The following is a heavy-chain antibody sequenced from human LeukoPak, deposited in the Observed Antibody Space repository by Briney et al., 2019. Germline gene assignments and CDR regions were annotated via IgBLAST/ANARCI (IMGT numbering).Heavy chain of an antibody. V-gene: IGHV4-38-2*02. J-gene: IGHJ4*02. CDR3: AREHSSGYYFDY. CDR1: GYSISSGYY. CDR2: IYHSGRT. Sequence: SETLSLTCTVSGYSISSGYYWGWIRQPPGKGLEWIGSIYHSGRTYYNPSLKSRVTISVDTSKNQFSLKLSSVTAADTAVYYCAREHSSGYYFDYWGQGTLVTVSS. D-gene: IGHD3-22*01.